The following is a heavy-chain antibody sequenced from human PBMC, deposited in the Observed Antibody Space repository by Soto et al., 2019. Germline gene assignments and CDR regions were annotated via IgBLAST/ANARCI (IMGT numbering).Heavy chain of an antibody. CDR2: IYTSGST. V-gene: IGHV4-4*07. Sequence: SETLSLTYTVSGGSISSYFCSWIRQPAGKGLEWIGRIYTSGSTNYNPSLKSRVTMSVDTSKNQFSLKLSSVTAADTAVYYCARESTVVTLRTFDIWGQGSMVTVSS. CDR3: ARESTVVTLRTFDI. J-gene: IGHJ3*02. D-gene: IGHD2-21*02. CDR1: GGSISSYF.